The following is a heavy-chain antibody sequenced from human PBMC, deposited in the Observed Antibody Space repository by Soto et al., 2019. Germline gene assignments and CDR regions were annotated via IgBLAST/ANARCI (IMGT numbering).Heavy chain of an antibody. CDR3: ARDVDTAMVYFDY. CDR2: IIPIFGTA. J-gene: IGHJ4*02. Sequence: ASVKVSCKASGGTFSSYAISWVRQAPGQGLEWMGGIIPIFGTANYAQKFQGRVTITADESTSTAYMELSSLRSEDAAVYYCARDVDTAMVYFDYWGQGTLVTVSS. CDR1: GGTFSSYA. D-gene: IGHD5-18*01. V-gene: IGHV1-69*13.